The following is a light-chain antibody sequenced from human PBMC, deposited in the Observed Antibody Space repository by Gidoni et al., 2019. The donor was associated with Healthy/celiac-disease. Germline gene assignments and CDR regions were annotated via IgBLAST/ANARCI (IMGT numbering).Light chain of an antibody. CDR3: QQRCNWPLT. V-gene: IGKV3-11*01. CDR2: DAS. Sequence: DIVLTQSPATLSLSPGDRATLSCRASQSVSSYLAWYHQKPGKAPRLLIYDASRRATGVPARFSGSGSGTDFTLTISSLEPEDFAVYYCQQRCNWPLTFGGGTKVEIK. J-gene: IGKJ4*01. CDR1: QSVSSY.